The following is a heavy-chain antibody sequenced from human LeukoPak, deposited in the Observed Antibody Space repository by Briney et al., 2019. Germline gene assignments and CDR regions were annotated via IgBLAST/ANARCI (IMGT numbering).Heavy chain of an antibody. CDR2: ISGSGGST. V-gene: IGHV3-23*01. Sequence: GGSLRLSCTASGFTFSNYAMSWVRQAPGKGLEWVSAISGSGGSTYYADSVKGRFTISRDNSKNTLYLQMNSLRAEDTAVYYCAKDNADYYYDSSGYFTHWGQGTLVTVSS. D-gene: IGHD3-22*01. J-gene: IGHJ4*02. CDR3: AKDNADYYYDSSGYFTH. CDR1: GFTFSNYA.